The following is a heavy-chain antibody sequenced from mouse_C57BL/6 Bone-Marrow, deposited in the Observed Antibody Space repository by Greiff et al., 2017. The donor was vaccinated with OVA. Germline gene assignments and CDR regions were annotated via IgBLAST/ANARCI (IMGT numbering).Heavy chain of an antibody. CDR1: GYSFTGYY. V-gene: IGHV1-42*01. J-gene: IGHJ3*01. D-gene: IGHD4-1*01. CDR3: ARGGTSPFAY. Sequence: EVQLHQSGPELVKPGASVKISCKASGYSFTGYYMNWVKQSPEKSLEWIGEINPSTGGTTSNQKFKAKATLTVDKSSSTAYMQLKSLTSEDSAVYYCARGGTSPFAYWGQGTLVTVSA. CDR2: INPSTGGT.